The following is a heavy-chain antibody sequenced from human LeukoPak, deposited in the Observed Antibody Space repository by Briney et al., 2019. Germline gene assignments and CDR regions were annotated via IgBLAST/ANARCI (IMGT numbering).Heavy chain of an antibody. J-gene: IGHJ4*02. Sequence: SETLSLTCTVSGGSISSGSYYWSWIRQPAGKGLEWIGRIYTSGSTNYNPSLKSRVTISVDTSKNQFSLKLSSVTAADTAVYYCARDEYDILTDYDYWGQGILVTVSS. CDR1: GGSISSGSYY. CDR3: ARDEYDILTDYDY. V-gene: IGHV4-61*02. D-gene: IGHD3-9*01. CDR2: IYTSGST.